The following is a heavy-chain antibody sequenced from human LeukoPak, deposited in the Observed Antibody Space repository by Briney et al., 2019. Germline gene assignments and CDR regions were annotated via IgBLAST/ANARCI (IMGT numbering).Heavy chain of an antibody. D-gene: IGHD3-10*01. Sequence: GGPLRLSCAASGFTFSNYGMHWVRQAPGKGLEWVALISYDGSNKYYADSVKGRFTISRDNFKNTLYLQMISLRAEDTAVYYCANYGSVSYFAYWGQGTLVTVSS. CDR2: ISYDGSNK. V-gene: IGHV3-30*18. J-gene: IGHJ4*02. CDR3: ANYGSVSYFAY. CDR1: GFTFSNYG.